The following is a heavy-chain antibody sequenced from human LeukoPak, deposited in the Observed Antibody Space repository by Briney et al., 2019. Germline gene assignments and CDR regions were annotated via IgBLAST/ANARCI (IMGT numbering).Heavy chain of an antibody. D-gene: IGHD6-6*01. CDR1: GGSISSGSYY. CDR3: ARVIAARPRHFDY. V-gene: IGHV4-61*02. Sequence: PSETLSLTCTVSGGSISSGSYYWSWIRQPAGKGLEWIGRIYTSGSTNYNPSLKSRVTISVDTSKNQFSLKLSSVTAADTAVYYCARVIAARPRHFDYWGQGTLVTVSS. J-gene: IGHJ4*02. CDR2: IYTSGST.